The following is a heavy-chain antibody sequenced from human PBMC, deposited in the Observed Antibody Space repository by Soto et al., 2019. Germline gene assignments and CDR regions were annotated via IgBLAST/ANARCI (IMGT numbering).Heavy chain of an antibody. CDR2: IYPGDSDT. J-gene: IGHJ6*02. V-gene: IGHV5-51*01. Sequence: GESLKISCKGSGYSFTNYWIGWVRQMPGKGPEWMGIIYPGDSDTSYSPPFQGQVTISVDKSISTAYLQWNSLKASDTAMYYCAGRGYSYGMDVWGQGTTVTVSS. CDR1: GYSFTNYW. D-gene: IGHD5-18*01. CDR3: AGRGYSYGMDV.